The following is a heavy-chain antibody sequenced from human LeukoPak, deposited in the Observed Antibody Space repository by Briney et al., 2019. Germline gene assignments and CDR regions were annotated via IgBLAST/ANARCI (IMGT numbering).Heavy chain of an antibody. CDR2: IYHSGST. CDR3: ASFGRYGEFIDY. V-gene: IGHV4-4*02. CDR1: GGSISSSNW. Sequence: PSETLSLTCTVSGGSISSSNWWSWVRQPPGKGLEWIGEIYHSGSTNYNPSLKSRVTISVDKSKNQFSLKLSSVTAADTAVYYCASFGRYGEFIDYWGQGTLVTVSS. D-gene: IGHD3-10*01. J-gene: IGHJ4*02.